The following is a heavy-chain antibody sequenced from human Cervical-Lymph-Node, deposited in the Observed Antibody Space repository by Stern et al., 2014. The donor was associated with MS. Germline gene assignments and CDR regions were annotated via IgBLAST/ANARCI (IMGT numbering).Heavy chain of an antibody. D-gene: IGHD3-16*01. V-gene: IGHV1-69*01. CDR1: GGSFSSFP. CDR2: IIPVFDIA. J-gene: IGHJ3*02. CDR3: ARSPRTFGGVAYTFDI. Sequence: VQLVESGAEVKKSGSSVKVSCKASGGSFSSFPITWVRQAPGIGLEWMGGIIPVFDIANYAQKFQGRVTITADESTTTAYMELSSLRSDDTAVYYCARSPRTFGGVAYTFDIWGQGTMVTVSS.